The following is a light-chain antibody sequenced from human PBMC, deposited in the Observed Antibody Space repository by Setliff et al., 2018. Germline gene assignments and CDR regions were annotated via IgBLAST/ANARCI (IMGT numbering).Light chain of an antibody. V-gene: IGKV1-12*01. CDR2: AAS. Sequence: DIQMTQSPSSVSASIGDRVTITCRASQGLSAWLAWYQQKPGKAPKLLIYAASTLQSGVPSRFSGSGSGTEFTLTISSLQPEDFATYYCQQLNSYPRLTFGGGTKVDIK. CDR1: QGLSAW. J-gene: IGKJ4*01. CDR3: QQLNSYPRLT.